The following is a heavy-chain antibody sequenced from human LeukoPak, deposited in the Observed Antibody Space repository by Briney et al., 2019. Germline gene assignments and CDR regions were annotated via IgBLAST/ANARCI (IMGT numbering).Heavy chain of an antibody. CDR2: INTDGSRI. Sequence: RSGGSLRLSCAASGFTFSNYWMHWVRQAPGKGLVWVSRINTDGSRITYADSVKGRFIISRDNAKNSLFLQMNRLRGEDTAVYYCARDSLEYTTSSAAIWGQGTLVTVSS. J-gene: IGHJ4*02. CDR3: ARDSLEYTTSSAAI. V-gene: IGHV3-74*01. D-gene: IGHD6-6*01. CDR1: GFTFSNYW.